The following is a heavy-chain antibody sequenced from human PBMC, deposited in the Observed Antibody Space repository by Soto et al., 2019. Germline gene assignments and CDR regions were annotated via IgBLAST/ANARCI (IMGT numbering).Heavy chain of an antibody. CDR1: GGTFSSYA. CDR2: IIPIFGTA. Sequence: QVLLVQSGAEVKKPGASVKVSCKASGGTFSSYAISWVRQAPGQGLEWMGGIIPIFGTANYAQKFQCRGTITADESTSTAYMELSSLRSEDTAVYYCARDYYYDSSGFNYFDYWGQGTLVTVSS. D-gene: IGHD3-22*01. J-gene: IGHJ4*02. CDR3: ARDYYYDSSGFNYFDY. V-gene: IGHV1-69*01.